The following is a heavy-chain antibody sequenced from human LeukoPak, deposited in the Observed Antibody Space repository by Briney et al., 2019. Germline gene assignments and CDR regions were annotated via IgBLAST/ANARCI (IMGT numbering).Heavy chain of an antibody. Sequence: NSSETLSLTCTVSGGSISSYYWSWIRQPAGKGLEWIGRIYTSGSTNYNPSLKSRVTMSVDTSKNQFSLKLSSVTAADTAVYYCARVYRLWFGEGGYFDYWGQGTLVTVSS. CDR1: GGSISSYY. J-gene: IGHJ4*02. CDR2: IYTSGST. D-gene: IGHD3-10*01. CDR3: ARVYRLWFGEGGYFDY. V-gene: IGHV4-4*07.